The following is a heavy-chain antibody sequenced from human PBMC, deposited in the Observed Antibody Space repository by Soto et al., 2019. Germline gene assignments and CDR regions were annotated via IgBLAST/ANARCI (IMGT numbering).Heavy chain of an antibody. J-gene: IGHJ4*02. Sequence: EVQLLESGGGLVQPGGSLRLSCAASGFTFSAYAMSWVRQAPGKGLEWVSGVSDTGGSTYYPDSVKGRFTISRDNSDYTLSLHMSSLRVEDTAVYYCVKDHWWEFPCWGQGALVTVSS. V-gene: IGHV3-23*01. CDR3: VKDHWWEFPC. CDR2: VSDTGGST. D-gene: IGHD2-8*02. CDR1: GFTFSAYA.